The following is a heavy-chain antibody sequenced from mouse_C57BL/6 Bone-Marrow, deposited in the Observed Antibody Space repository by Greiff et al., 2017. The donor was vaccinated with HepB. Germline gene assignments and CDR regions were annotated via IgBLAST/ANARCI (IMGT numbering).Heavy chain of an antibody. V-gene: IGHV5-12*01. D-gene: IGHD5-2*01. J-gene: IGHJ2*01. CDR1: GFTFSDYY. CDR2: ISNGGGST. CDR3: ARRNSPDYYFDY. Sequence: EVKLVESGGGLVQPGGSLKLSCAASGFTFSDYYMYWVRQTPEKRLEWVAYISNGGGSTYYPDTVKGRFTISRDNAKNTLYLQMSRLKSEDTAMYYCARRNSPDYYFDYWGQGTTLTVSS.